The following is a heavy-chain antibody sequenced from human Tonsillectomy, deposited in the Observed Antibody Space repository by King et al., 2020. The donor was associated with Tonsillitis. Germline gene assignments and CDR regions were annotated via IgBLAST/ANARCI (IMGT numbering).Heavy chain of an antibody. CDR3: ARAFSVTMIVVPHY. Sequence: QLVQSGAEVKKPGASVNVSCKASGYTFNNYYMHWVRQAPGQGLEWMGIINPSGGITSYAQKFQGRVTMTRDTSTSTVYMELGSLRSEDTAVYYCARAFSVTMIVVPHYWGQGTLVTVSS. V-gene: IGHV1-46*02. CDR2: INPSGGIT. D-gene: IGHD3-22*01. CDR1: GYTFNNYY. J-gene: IGHJ4*02.